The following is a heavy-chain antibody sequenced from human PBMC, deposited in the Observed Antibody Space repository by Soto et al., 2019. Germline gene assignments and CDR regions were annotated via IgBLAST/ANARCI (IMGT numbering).Heavy chain of an antibody. CDR1: GFSLSTSGVA. D-gene: IGHD3-3*01. Sequence: SGPTLVNPTQTLTLTCTFSGFSLSTSGVAVGWIRQAPRKAPEWLAFIFWDDDKRYSPSLENRLTITKDTSKNQVVLTMTNMDPVDTATHYRERIFAFSSGYYFSYWGRGTLVTVSS. CDR3: ERIFAFSSGYYFSY. CDR2: IFWDDDK. V-gene: IGHV2-5*02. J-gene: IGHJ4*02.